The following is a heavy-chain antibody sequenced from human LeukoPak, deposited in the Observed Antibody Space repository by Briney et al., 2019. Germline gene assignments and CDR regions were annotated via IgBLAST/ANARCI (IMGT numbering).Heavy chain of an antibody. D-gene: IGHD3-10*01. Sequence: GGSLRLSCAASGFTFRIYSMNWVRQAPGTGLEWVSSIGPSSGDTYYADSVRGRFTISRDNSKNTLYLEVNGLRADDTAVYYCAREQNIRGVIIIVDSWGQGTLVTVSS. CDR2: IGPSSGDT. CDR1: GFTFRIYS. J-gene: IGHJ4*02. V-gene: IGHV3-23*01. CDR3: AREQNIRGVIIIVDS.